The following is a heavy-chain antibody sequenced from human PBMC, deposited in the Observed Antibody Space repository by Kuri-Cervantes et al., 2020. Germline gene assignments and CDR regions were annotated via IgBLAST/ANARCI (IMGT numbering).Heavy chain of an antibody. V-gene: IGHV1-69*06. CDR3: ATVSGSYKRNYFDY. CDR1: GGT. CDR2: IVPILGTR. Sequence: SVKVSCKASGGTWVRQAPGQGLEWMGGIVPILGTRSYSQKFQGRVTMTEDTSTDTAYMELSSLRSEDTAVYYCATVSGSYKRNYFDYWGQGTLVTVSS. J-gene: IGHJ4*02. D-gene: IGHD1-26*01.